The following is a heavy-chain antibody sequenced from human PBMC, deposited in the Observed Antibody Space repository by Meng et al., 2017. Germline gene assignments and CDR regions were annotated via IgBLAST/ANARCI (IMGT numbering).Heavy chain of an antibody. D-gene: IGHD2-15*01. Sequence: QMQLQESGPGLVKPSGTLSLTCAVSGASFSSGNWWGWVRQPPGKGLEWIGEIFHTGNTNYNPSLQSRVSLSIDKSKSQFSLKVISVTAADTAVYYCVNYCSGGKCSPNEKTQHWGQGTLVTFSS. CDR2: IFHTGNT. J-gene: IGHJ1*01. V-gene: IGHV4-4*02. CDR3: VNYCSGGKCSPNEKTQH. CDR1: GASFSSGNW.